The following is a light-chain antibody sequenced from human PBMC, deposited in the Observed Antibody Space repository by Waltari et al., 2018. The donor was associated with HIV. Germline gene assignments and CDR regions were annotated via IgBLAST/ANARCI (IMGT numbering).Light chain of an antibody. CDR3: QSYDSSNHWV. J-gene: IGLJ3*02. V-gene: IGLV6-57*04. CDR1: SGSIASNY. CDR2: EDN. Sequence: NFLLTQPHSVSESPGKTVTISCTRSSGSIASNYVQWYQQLPGSAPTTLIYEDNQRPSGVPDRFSGSIDSSSNSASLTISGLKTEDEADYYCQSYDSSNHWVFGGGTKLTVL.